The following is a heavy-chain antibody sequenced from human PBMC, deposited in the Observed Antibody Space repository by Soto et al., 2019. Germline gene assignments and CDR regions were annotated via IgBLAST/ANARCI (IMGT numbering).Heavy chain of an antibody. Sequence: SETLSLTCTVSGGSISSYYWSWIRPHPGKGLEWIGYIYYSGSTNYNPSLKSRVTISVDTSKNQFSLKLSSVTAADTAVYYCARREQRDYDILTGYYLGDWFDPWGQGTLVTVSS. J-gene: IGHJ5*02. D-gene: IGHD3-9*01. V-gene: IGHV4-59*01. CDR3: ARREQRDYDILTGYYLGDWFDP. CDR1: GGSISSYY. CDR2: IYYSGST.